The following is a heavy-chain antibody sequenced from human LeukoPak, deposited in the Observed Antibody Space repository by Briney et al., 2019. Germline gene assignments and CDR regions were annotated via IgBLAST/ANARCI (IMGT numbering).Heavy chain of an antibody. Sequence: PSETLSLTCTVSGGTISSSSFYWGWIRQPPGKGLEWIGSIYCSGSTYYDPSLKSRVTISVDTSKNQIPLKVRSVTAADTAMYYCARENRVFDYWGQGILVTVSS. CDR1: GGTISSSSFY. V-gene: IGHV4-39*06. D-gene: IGHD1-14*01. J-gene: IGHJ4*02. CDR3: ARENRVFDY. CDR2: IYCSGST.